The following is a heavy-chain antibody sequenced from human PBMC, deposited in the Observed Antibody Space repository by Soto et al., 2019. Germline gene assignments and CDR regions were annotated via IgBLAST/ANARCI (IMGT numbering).Heavy chain of an antibody. CDR2: IIPIFGTA. CDR3: ASRRDYDFWSGPYYYGMDV. D-gene: IGHD3-3*01. CDR1: GGTFSSYA. V-gene: IGHV1-69*01. Sequence: QVQLVQSGAEVKKPGSSVKVSCKASGGTFSSYAISWVRRAPGQGLEWMGGIIPIFGTANYAQKFQGRVTITADESTSTAYMELSSLRSEDTAVYYCASRRDYDFWSGPYYYGMDVWGQGTTVTVSS. J-gene: IGHJ6*02.